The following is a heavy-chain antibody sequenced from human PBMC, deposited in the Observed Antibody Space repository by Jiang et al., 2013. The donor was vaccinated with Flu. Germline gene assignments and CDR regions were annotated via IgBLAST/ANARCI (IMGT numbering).Heavy chain of an antibody. Sequence: KKPGESLKISCKGSGYSFTSYWIGWVRQMPGKGLEWMGIIYPGDSDTKYSPPFQGQVTISADKSISTAYLQWSSLKASDTAMYYCARQGFAAGRSHGGDYWGQGTLVTVSS. CDR3: ARQGFAAGRSHGGDY. CDR1: GYSFTSYW. V-gene: IGHV5-51*01. D-gene: IGHD6-19*01. J-gene: IGHJ4*02. CDR2: IYPGDSDT.